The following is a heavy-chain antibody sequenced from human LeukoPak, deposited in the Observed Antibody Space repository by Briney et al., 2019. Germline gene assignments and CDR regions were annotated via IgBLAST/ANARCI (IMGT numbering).Heavy chain of an antibody. CDR1: GVSINSYY. CDR2: IYYSGST. D-gene: IGHD4-17*01. Sequence: SETLSLICTVSGVSINSYYWSWIRQPPGKGLEWIGYIYYSGSTNYNPSLKSRVTISVDTSKNQFSLKLSSVTAADTAVYYCASRNLRATVTTIYWGQGTLVTVSS. CDR3: ASRNLRATVTTIY. J-gene: IGHJ4*02. V-gene: IGHV4-59*12.